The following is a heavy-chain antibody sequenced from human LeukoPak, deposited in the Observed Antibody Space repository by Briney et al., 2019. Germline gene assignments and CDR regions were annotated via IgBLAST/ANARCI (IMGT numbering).Heavy chain of an antibody. CDR3: VRRDGYKIPGAFDI. V-gene: IGHV4-39*07. CDR2: IYYSGST. D-gene: IGHD5-24*01. Sequence: SETLSLTCTVSGGSISSSSYYWGWIRQPPGKGLEWIGSIYYSGSTYYNPSLKSRVTISVDTSKNQFSLKLSSVTAADTAVYYCVRRDGYKIPGAFDIWGQGTMVTVSS. CDR1: GGSISSSSYY. J-gene: IGHJ3*02.